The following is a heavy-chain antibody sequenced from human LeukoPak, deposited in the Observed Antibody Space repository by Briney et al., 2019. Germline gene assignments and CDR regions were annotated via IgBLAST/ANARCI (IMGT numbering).Heavy chain of an antibody. D-gene: IGHD6-13*01. CDR1: GFTFSSYA. Sequence: PGGSLGLSCAASGFTFSSYAMSWVRQAPGKGLEWVSAISGSGGSTYYADSVKGRFTISRDNSKNTLYLQMNSLRAEDTAVYYCAKTAAAGTRWYFDRWGRGTWSLSPQ. CDR2: ISGSGGST. J-gene: IGHJ2*01. CDR3: AKTAAAGTRWYFDR. V-gene: IGHV3-23*01.